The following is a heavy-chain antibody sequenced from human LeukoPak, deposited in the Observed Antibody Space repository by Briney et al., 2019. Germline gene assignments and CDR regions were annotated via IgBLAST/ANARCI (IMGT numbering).Heavy chain of an antibody. Sequence: GGSLRLSCAASGFIFKNYEMNWVRQAPGKGLEWVSYIISTTTIYYADSVKGRFTMSRDNAENSVYLQMNSLRAEDSGVYYCVRDGQFDYWGQGTLVTVSS. CDR1: GFIFKNYE. J-gene: IGHJ4*02. CDR3: VRDGQFDY. V-gene: IGHV3-48*03. CDR2: IISTTTI.